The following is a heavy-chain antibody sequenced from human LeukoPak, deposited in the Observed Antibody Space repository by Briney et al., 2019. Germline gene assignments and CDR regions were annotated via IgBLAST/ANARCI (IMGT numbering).Heavy chain of an antibody. CDR3: ARDSKAAGLYYYYYYMDV. D-gene: IGHD6-13*01. CDR1: GFTVSSNY. V-gene: IGHV3-66*02. Sequence: GGSLRLSCAASGFTVSSNYVSWVRQAPGKGLEWVSVIYSGGSTYYADSVKGRFTISRDNSKNTLYLQMNSLRAEDTAVYYCARDSKAAGLYYYYYYMDVWGKGTTVTVSS. CDR2: IYSGGST. J-gene: IGHJ6*03.